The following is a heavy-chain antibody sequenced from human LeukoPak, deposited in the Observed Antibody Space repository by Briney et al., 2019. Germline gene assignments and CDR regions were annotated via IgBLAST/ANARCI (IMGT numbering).Heavy chain of an antibody. CDR1: GYTFTSYD. V-gene: IGHV1-8*01. CDR3: ARGGDYYDSSGYPDDAFDV. J-gene: IGHJ3*01. CDR2: MNPNSGNT. Sequence: ASVKVSCKASGYTFTSYDINWVRQATGQGLEWMGWMNPNSGNTGYAQKFQGRVTMTRDTSISTAYMELSRLRSDDAAVFYCARGGDYYDSSGYPDDAFDVWGQGTMVIVSS. D-gene: IGHD3-22*01.